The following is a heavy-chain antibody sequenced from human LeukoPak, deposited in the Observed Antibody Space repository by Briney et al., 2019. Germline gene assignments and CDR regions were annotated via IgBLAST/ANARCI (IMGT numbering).Heavy chain of an antibody. CDR3: VRPYGSGSFYTYFDH. CDR1: GFTFSDHY. Sequence: PGGSLRLSCAASGFTFSDHYMDWVRQAPGGGLEWVGRIRNKANRYSTEYAASVKGRFTMTRDDSEKLLYLQMNSLKTEDTAVYYCVRPYGSGSFYTYFDHWGQGTLVTVSS. V-gene: IGHV3-72*01. CDR2: IRNKANRYST. D-gene: IGHD3-10*01. J-gene: IGHJ4*02.